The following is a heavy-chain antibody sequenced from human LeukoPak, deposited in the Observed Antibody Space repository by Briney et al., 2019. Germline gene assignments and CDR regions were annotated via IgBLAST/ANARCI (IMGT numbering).Heavy chain of an antibody. J-gene: IGHJ4*02. D-gene: IGHD5-18*01. V-gene: IGHV5-51*01. Sequence: GESLKIFCKGSGYSFTSYWIGWVRQMPGKGLEWMGIIYPGDSDTRYSPSFQGQVTISADKSISTAYLQWSSLKASDTAMYYCARGVDTAMVTFDYWGQGTLVTVSS. CDR1: GYSFTSYW. CDR2: IYPGDSDT. CDR3: ARGVDTAMVTFDY.